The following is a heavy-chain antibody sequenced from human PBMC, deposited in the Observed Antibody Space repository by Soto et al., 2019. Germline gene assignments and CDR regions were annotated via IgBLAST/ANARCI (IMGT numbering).Heavy chain of an antibody. V-gene: IGHV1-69*01. CDR1: GGTFDDFI. D-gene: IGHD1-1*01. Sequence: QVQLVQSGAEVKEPGSSVKVSCKASGGTFDDFIMNWVRQTPGQGLEWMGGIVPMFGTATYAEKSKGRVTISAPGSTSTAYMELTSLRSEDPAVYYCARNGTYRRSFSQYFGMDVWSQGTLVTVS. CDR3: ARNGTYRRSFSQYFGMDV. J-gene: IGHJ6*02. CDR2: IVPMFGTA.